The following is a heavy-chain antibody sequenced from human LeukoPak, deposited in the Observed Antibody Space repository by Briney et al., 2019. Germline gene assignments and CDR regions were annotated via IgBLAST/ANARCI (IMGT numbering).Heavy chain of an antibody. J-gene: IGHJ3*02. CDR1: GFTFSSYA. V-gene: IGHV3-23*01. Sequence: HSGGSLRLSCAASGFTFSSYAMSWVRQAPGKGLEGVSAISGSGGSTYYADSVKGRFTISRDNSKNTLYLQMNSLRAEDTAVYYCAKALGYCSGGSCYKFDAFDIWGQGTMVTVSS. D-gene: IGHD2-15*01. CDR3: AKALGYCSGGSCYKFDAFDI. CDR2: ISGSGGST.